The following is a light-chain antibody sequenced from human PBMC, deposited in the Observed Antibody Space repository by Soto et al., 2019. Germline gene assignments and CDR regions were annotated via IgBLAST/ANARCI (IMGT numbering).Light chain of an antibody. CDR1: SSDVGGYNY. J-gene: IGLJ2*01. CDR3: SSFTSSSTLVV. V-gene: IGLV2-14*01. Sequence: QSALTQPASVSGSPGQSITISCTGTSSDVGGYNYVSWYQQHPGNAPKLMIYEVSNRPSGVSSRFSGSKSGNTASLTISGLQAEDEADYYCSSFTSSSTLVVFGGGTKLTVL. CDR2: EVS.